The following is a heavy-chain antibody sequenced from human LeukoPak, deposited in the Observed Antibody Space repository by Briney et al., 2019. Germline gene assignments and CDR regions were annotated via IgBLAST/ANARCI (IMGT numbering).Heavy chain of an antibody. D-gene: IGHD4/OR15-4a*01. CDR2: ISSSSSYI. Sequence: GGSLRLSCAASGFTFSSYSMNWVRQAPGKGLEWVSSISSSSSYIYYADSVKGRFTISRDNAKNSLYLQMNSLRAEDTAMYYCAKVSLNMVNDAFDIWGQGTMVSVSS. J-gene: IGHJ3*02. CDR1: GFTFSSYS. CDR3: AKVSLNMVNDAFDI. V-gene: IGHV3-21*01.